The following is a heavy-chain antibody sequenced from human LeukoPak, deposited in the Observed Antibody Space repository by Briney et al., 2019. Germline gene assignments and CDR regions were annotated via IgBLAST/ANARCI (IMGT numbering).Heavy chain of an antibody. CDR3: AKDGESDFVDPDRAYYYYMDV. D-gene: IGHD3-3*01. V-gene: IGHV3-23*01. CDR2: ISGSGGST. CDR1: GFTFSSYA. Sequence: PGGSLRLSCAASGFTFSSYAMSWVRQAPGKGLEWVSAISGSGGSTYYADSVKGRFTISRDNSKNTLYLQMNSLRAEDTAVYYCAKDGESDFVDPDRAYYYYMDVWGKGTTVTVSS. J-gene: IGHJ6*03.